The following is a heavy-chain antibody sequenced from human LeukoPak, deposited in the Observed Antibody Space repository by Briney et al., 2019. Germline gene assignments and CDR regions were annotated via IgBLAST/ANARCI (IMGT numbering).Heavy chain of an antibody. V-gene: IGHV4-59*11. D-gene: IGHD6-6*01. CDR2: MYYSGST. CDR1: GGSISSHY. CDR3: ARSIAARRGYYYYYIDV. Sequence: SETLSLTCTVSGGSISSHYWSWIRQPPGKGLEWIGYMYYSGSTNYNPSLKSRVTISVDPSKNQFSLKLSSVTAADTAVYYCARSIAARRGYYYYYIDVWGKGTTVTVSS. J-gene: IGHJ6*03.